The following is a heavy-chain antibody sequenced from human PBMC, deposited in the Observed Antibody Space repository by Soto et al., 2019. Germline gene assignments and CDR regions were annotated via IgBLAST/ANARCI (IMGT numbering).Heavy chain of an antibody. D-gene: IGHD2-2*01. Sequence: SVKVSCKASGGTFSSYAISWVRQAPGQGLEWMGGIIPIFGTANYAQKFQGRVTITADESTSTAYMELSSLRSEDTAVYYCAETPRKGSSYYYRMDVWGQGTTVTASS. V-gene: IGHV1-69*13. CDR2: IIPIFGTA. CDR1: GGTFSSYA. CDR3: AETPRKGSSYYYRMDV. J-gene: IGHJ6*02.